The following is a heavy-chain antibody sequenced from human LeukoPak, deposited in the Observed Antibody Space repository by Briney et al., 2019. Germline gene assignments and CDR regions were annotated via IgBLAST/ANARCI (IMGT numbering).Heavy chain of an antibody. Sequence: PGGSLRLSCAASGFTFNSYSMNWVRQAPGKGLEWVSVIYSGGSTYYADSVKGRFTTSRDNSKNTLYLQMNSLRAEDTAVYYCARVGATYWGYFDYWGQGTLVTVSS. J-gene: IGHJ4*02. CDR2: IYSGGST. CDR1: GFTFNSYS. D-gene: IGHD1-26*01. CDR3: ARVGATYWGYFDY. V-gene: IGHV3-53*01.